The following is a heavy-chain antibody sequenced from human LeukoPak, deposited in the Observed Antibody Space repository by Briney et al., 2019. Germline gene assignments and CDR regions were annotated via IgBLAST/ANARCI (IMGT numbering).Heavy chain of an antibody. D-gene: IGHD2-15*01. CDR3: AREGYRSGPLDY. CDR2: ISVYNGAT. J-gene: IGHJ4*02. V-gene: IGHV1-18*01. CDR1: GYTFTSYG. Sequence: ASLKVSCKASGYTFTSYGISWVRQAPGQGLEWMGWISVYNGATNYAHKFQGRVTMTTDTPTTTAYMELRSLRSDDTAVYYCAREGYRSGPLDYWGQGTLVTVSS.